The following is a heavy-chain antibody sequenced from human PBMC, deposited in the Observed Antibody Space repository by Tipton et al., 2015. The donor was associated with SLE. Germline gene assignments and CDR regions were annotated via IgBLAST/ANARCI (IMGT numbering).Heavy chain of an antibody. Sequence: TLSLTCAVSGYSISSNYYWGWIRQPPGKGLEWIGYIYYSGSTYYNPSLKSRVTISIDTSKNQFSLKLSSVTAADTAVYYCARALQNYFDYWGQGTLVTVSS. J-gene: IGHJ4*02. CDR3: ARALQNYFDY. CDR1: GYSISSNYY. CDR2: IYYSGST. V-gene: IGHV4-31*11.